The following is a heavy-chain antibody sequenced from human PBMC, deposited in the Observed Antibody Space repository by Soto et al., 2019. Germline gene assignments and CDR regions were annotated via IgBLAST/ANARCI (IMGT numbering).Heavy chain of an antibody. CDR2: IKQDGSEK. J-gene: IGHJ4*02. CDR3: SCSDYGDYGVDY. CDR1: GFTFSSYW. D-gene: IGHD4-17*01. Sequence: EVQLVESGGGLVQPGGSLRLSCAASGFTFSSYWMSWVRQAPGKGLEWVANIKQDGSEKYYVDSVKGRFTISRDNAKNSLYLQMNSLRAEETAVYYCSCSDYGDYGVDYWGQGTLVTVSS. V-gene: IGHV3-7*01.